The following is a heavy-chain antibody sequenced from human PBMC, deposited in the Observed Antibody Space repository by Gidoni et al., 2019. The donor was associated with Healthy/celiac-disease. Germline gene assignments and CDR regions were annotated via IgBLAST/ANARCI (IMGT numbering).Heavy chain of an antibody. CDR2: MSSSSSYI. Sequence: EVQLVESGGGLVKPGGSLRLSCAASGFTFSSYSMNWVRQAPGKGLECVSSMSSSSSYIYYADSVKGGFTITRDNAKNSLYLQMNSLRAEDTAVYYCARDTYDFWSGAPQLFDYWGQGTLVTVSP. V-gene: IGHV3-21*01. CDR1: GFTFSSYS. D-gene: IGHD3-3*01. J-gene: IGHJ4*02. CDR3: ARDTYDFWSGAPQLFDY.